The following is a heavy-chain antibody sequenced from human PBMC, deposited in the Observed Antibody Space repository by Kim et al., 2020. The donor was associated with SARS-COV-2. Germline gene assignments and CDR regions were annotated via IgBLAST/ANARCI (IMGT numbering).Heavy chain of an antibody. J-gene: IGHJ4*02. Sequence: SGSTYSNPSLKSRVTISVDTSKNQFSLKLSSVTAADTAVYYCASLGWSGYWGQGTLVTVSS. D-gene: IGHD1-26*01. V-gene: IGHV4-39*07. CDR3: ASLGWSGY. CDR2: SGST.